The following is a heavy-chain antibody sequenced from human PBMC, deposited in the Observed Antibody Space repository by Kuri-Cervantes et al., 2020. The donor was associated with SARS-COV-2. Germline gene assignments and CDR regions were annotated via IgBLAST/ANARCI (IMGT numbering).Heavy chain of an antibody. CDR1: GGSFSGYY. Sequence: SETLSLTCAVYGGSFSGYYWSWIRQPPGKGLEWIGEINHSGSTNYNPSLKSRVTISVDTSKNQFSLKLSSVTAADTAVYYCARALWSGYCTFDIWGQGTVVTVSS. CDR2: INHSGST. V-gene: IGHV4-34*01. D-gene: IGHD3-3*01. J-gene: IGHJ3*02. CDR3: ARALWSGYCTFDI.